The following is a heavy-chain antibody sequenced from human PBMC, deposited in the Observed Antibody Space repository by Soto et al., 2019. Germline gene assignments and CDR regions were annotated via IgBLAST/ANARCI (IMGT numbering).Heavy chain of an antibody. J-gene: IGHJ4*02. V-gene: IGHV3-30*01. CDR3: ARDRLRLGELSLIGYFDY. CDR1: GFSFSSYT. D-gene: IGHD3-16*02. Sequence: QVQLVESGGGVVQPGRSPRLSCAGSGFSFSSYTMHWVRQAPGKGLEWVALISFDSSNKYYAASVKGRFSISRDNSKNTVFLQMDSLRPDDTALCYCARDRLRLGELSLIGYFDYWGQGTLVTVSS. CDR2: ISFDSSNK.